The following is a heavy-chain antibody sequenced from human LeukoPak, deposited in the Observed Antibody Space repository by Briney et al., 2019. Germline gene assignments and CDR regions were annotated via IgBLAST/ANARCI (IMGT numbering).Heavy chain of an antibody. D-gene: IGHD4-17*01. Sequence: SETLSLTCAVYGGSFSGYYWSWIRQPPGKGLEWIGEINHSGSTNYNPSLKSRVTISVDTSKNQFSLKLSSVTAADTAVYYCARVGYGDFYWGQGTLVTVSS. J-gene: IGHJ4*02. CDR1: GGSFSGYY. V-gene: IGHV4-34*01. CDR2: INHSGST. CDR3: ARVGYGDFY.